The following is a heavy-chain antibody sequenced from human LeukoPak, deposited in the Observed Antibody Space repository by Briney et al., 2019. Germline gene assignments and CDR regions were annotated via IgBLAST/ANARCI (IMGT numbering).Heavy chain of an antibody. V-gene: IGHV1-18*01. CDR2: ISGYSGNT. CDR3: ARDYGWELLPYYFDY. J-gene: IGHJ4*02. CDR1: GYSFNRKG. Sequence: ASVTVSCKTSGYSFNRKGIRWVRQAPGQGPEWMGWISGYSGNTNYAQNLQGRVTITTDTSTSTAYMELRSLRSDDTAVYYCARDYGWELLPYYFDYWGQGTLVTVSS. D-gene: IGHD1-26*01.